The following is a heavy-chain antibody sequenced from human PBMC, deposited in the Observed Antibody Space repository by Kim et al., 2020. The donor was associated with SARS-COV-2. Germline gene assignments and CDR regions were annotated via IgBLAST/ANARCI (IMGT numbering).Heavy chain of an antibody. CDR3: AKAPIQSLYDSSGQYYFDY. J-gene: IGHJ4*02. Sequence: GRFTLPRDHSKNTLYLQMNSLRAEDTAVYYCAKAPIQSLYDSSGQYYFDYWGQGTLVTVSS. V-gene: IGHV3-23*01. D-gene: IGHD3-22*01.